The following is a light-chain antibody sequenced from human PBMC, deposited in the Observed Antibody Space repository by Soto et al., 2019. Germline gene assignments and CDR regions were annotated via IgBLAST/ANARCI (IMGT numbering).Light chain of an antibody. CDR2: GAS. V-gene: IGKV3-15*01. J-gene: IGKJ4*01. CDR3: QRYNDWPLT. CDR1: QSVSYN. Sequence: IMMTQSPATLSVSPGERATLSCRASQSVSYNLAWYQQKPGQAPRLLIYGASTRAAGIPARFSGSGSGTEFTLTISSLQSEDFAVYYCQRYNDWPLTFGGRTKVDIK.